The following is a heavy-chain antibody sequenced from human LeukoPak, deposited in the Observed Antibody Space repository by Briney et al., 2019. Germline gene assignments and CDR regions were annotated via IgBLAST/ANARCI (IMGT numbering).Heavy chain of an antibody. CDR2: IYYSGST. D-gene: IGHD2-2*01. V-gene: IGHV4-59*01. J-gene: IGHJ6*02. CDR3: ARDRCSSTSCYSILDV. CDR1: GGSISSYY. Sequence: SETLSLTCTVSGGSISSYYWSWIRQPPGKGLEWIGYIYYSGSTDYNPSLKSRVTISVDTSKNQFSLKLSSVTAADTAVYYCARDRCSSTSCYSILDVWGQGTTVTVSS.